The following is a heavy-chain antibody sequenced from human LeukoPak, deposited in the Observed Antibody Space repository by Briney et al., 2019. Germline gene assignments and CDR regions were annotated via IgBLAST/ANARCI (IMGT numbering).Heavy chain of an antibody. J-gene: IGHJ4*02. Sequence: ASVKVSCKASGYTFTSYGISWVRQAPGQGLEGMGWISAYNGNTNYAQKLQGRVTMTTDTSTSTAYMELSSLRFEDTAVYYCAIGGYDIQTGYKKWGQGTLVTVSS. CDR3: AIGGYDIQTGYKK. CDR2: ISAYNGNT. V-gene: IGHV1-18*01. D-gene: IGHD3-9*01. CDR1: GYTFTSYG.